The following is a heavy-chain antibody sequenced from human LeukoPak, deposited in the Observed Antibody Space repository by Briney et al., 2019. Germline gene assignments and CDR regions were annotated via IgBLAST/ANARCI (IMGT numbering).Heavy chain of an antibody. J-gene: IGHJ4*02. D-gene: IGHD1-14*01. Sequence: SQTLSLTCAISGDTFSNKRSAWNWIRQSPSRGLEWLGRTYYRSKWYNDYAVSVKSRITINPDTSKNQFPLQLNSVSPEDTAVYYCARVNSWTEEPDTGFDYWGQGILVTVSS. V-gene: IGHV6-1*01. CDR2: TYYRSKWYN. CDR1: GDTFSNKRSA. CDR3: ARVNSWTEEPDTGFDY.